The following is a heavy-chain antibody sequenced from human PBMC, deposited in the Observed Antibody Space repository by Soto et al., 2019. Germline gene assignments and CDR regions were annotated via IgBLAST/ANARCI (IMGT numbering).Heavy chain of an antibody. J-gene: IGHJ3*02. CDR3: ASVLDRQLWSTFFVAFDI. D-gene: IGHD5-18*01. V-gene: IGHV4-4*02. CDR2: IYHSGST. Sequence: TPGKGLEWIGEIYHSGSTNYNPSLKSRVTISVDKSKNQFSLNLCSVTAADTAVYYCASVLDRQLWSTFFVAFDISGQGNMVSVSS.